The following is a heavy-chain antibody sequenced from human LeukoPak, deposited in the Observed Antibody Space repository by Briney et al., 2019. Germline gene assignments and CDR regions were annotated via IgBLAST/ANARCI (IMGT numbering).Heavy chain of an antibody. CDR1: GFIFSDYH. CDR2: ISSGGSTV. D-gene: IGHD3-22*01. CDR3: ARAPSGYYTDY. V-gene: IGHV3-11*01. Sequence: KPGGSLRLSCAASGFIFSDYHMSWIRQAPGKGLEWVSYISSGGSTVYYADSVKGRFTISRDNAKNSLYLQMNSLTAEDTAVYYCARAPSGYYTDYWGQGTLVTVSS. J-gene: IGHJ4*02.